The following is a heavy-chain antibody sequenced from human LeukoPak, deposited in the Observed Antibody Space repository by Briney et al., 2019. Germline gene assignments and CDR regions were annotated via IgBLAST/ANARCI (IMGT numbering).Heavy chain of an antibody. J-gene: IGHJ3*02. D-gene: IGHD5-12*01. CDR3: AKHNLGVATRTAYGFDI. CDR2: FYAGGDT. CDR1: GFTFSSYW. Sequence: GGSLRLSCAASGFTFSSYWMSWVRQAPGKGLEWVSVFYAGGDTYYADSVKGRFTISRDNSKNTLYLQMNSLRAEDTAVYYCAKHNLGVATRTAYGFDIWGQGTMVTVSS. V-gene: IGHV3-53*01.